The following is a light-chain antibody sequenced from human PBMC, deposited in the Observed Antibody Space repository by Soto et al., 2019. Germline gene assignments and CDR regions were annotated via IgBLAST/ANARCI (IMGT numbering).Light chain of an antibody. V-gene: IGKV3-15*01. J-gene: IGKJ4*01. CDR2: HAS. Sequence: EIVMTQSPATLSVSPGERATLSCRSSQSVSNNLAWYQQKPGQAPRLLIYHASTRATGIPARFSGSGSGTEFTLTISSLQSEDFAVYYCQQYNKCPLTFGGGTKLEIK. CDR1: QSVSNN. CDR3: QQYNKCPLT.